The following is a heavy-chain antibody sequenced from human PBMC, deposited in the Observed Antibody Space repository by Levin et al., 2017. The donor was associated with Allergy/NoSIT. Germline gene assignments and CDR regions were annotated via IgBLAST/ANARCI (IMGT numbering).Heavy chain of an antibody. V-gene: IGHV4-59*01. CDR2: MYSRGST. J-gene: IGHJ4*01. Sequence: SQTLSLTCTVSGGSIDPYYWSWIRQPPGRGLEWLGYMYSRGSTNYNPSLMGRLTISIDASKNQFSLKLRSVTAADTAVYYCARRQLWSDHWGQGILVTVSS. D-gene: IGHD1-1*01. CDR1: GGSIDPYY. CDR3: ARRQLWSDH.